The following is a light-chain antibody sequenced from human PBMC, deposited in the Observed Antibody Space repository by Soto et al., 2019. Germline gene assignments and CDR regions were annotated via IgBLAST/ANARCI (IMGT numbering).Light chain of an antibody. CDR1: QSVSSN. CDR2: GAS. V-gene: IGKV3D-15*01. CDR3: QQYNSWPLT. J-gene: IGKJ4*01. Sequence: EIVMTHSPATLSGSPVERATLSVMASQSVSSNLAWYQQKPGQAPRLLIYGASTRSTGIPDRFSGSGSGTDFPLNISRLEPEDFAVYHCQQYNSWPLTFGGGTKVDNK.